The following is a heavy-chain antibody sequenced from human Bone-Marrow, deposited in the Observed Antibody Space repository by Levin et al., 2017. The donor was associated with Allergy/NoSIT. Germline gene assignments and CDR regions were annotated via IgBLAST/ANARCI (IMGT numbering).Heavy chain of an antibody. Sequence: SCAASGFTFSSYGMHWVRQAPGKGLEWVAVISYDGSNKYYADSVKGRFTISRDNSKNTLYLQMNSLRAEDTAVYYCAKVGVSIAAAGSWFYYYGMDVWGQGTTVTVSS. CDR2: ISYDGSNK. J-gene: IGHJ6*02. V-gene: IGHV3-30*18. CDR3: AKVGVSIAAAGSWFYYYGMDV. CDR1: GFTFSSYG. D-gene: IGHD6-13*01.